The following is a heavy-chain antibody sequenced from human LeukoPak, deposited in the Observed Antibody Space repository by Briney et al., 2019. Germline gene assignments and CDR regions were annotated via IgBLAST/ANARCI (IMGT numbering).Heavy chain of an antibody. CDR3: ARSSDTPGYSSGWYTVDH. J-gene: IGHJ4*02. Sequence: HPGGSVRLSCAASGFTFSSYAMHWVRQAPGKGLEWVAVISYDGHNKYYADSVKGRFTISRDNSKNTLYLQMNSLRAEDTAVFYCARSSDTPGYSSGWYTVDHWGQGTLVTVSS. D-gene: IGHD6-19*01. V-gene: IGHV3-30-3*01. CDR2: ISYDGHNK. CDR1: GFTFSSYA.